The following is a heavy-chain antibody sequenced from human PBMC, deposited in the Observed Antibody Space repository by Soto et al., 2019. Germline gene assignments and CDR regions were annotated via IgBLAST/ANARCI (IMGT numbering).Heavy chain of an antibody. CDR3: ARSGGYSGYDFHYFDY. J-gene: IGHJ4*02. CDR1: GYTFTSYA. Sequence: QVQLVQSGAEVKKPGASVKVSCKASGYTFTSYAMHWVRQAPGQRLEWMGWINAGNGNTKYSQKFQGRVTITRDTSASTAYMELSSLRSEDTAVYYCARSGGYSGYDFHYFDYWGQGTLVTVSS. D-gene: IGHD5-12*01. V-gene: IGHV1-3*01. CDR2: INAGNGNT.